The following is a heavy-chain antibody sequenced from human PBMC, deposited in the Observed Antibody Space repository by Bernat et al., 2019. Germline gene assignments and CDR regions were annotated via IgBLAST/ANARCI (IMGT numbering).Heavy chain of an antibody. D-gene: IGHD3-22*01. Sequence: QITLKESGPTLVKPTQTLTLTCTFSGFSLSTSGVGVGWIRQPPGKALEWLALIYWDDDKRYSPSLKSRLTITKDTSKNQVVLTMTNMDPVDTATYYCAHSSYYDSSGYYFQGDAFDIWGQGTMVTVSS. V-gene: IGHV2-5*02. CDR1: GFSLSTSGVG. J-gene: IGHJ3*02. CDR3: AHSSYYDSSGYYFQGDAFDI. CDR2: IYWDDDK.